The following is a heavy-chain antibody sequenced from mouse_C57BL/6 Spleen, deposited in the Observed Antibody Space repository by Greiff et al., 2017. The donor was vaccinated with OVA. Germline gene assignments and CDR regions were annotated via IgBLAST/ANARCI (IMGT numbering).Heavy chain of an antibody. CDR3: ARVLYGSSPWFAY. CDR2: INPSNGGT. V-gene: IGHV1-53*01. D-gene: IGHD1-1*01. Sequence: VQLQQPGPELVKPGASVKLSCKASGYTFTSYWMHWVKQRPGQGLEWIGNINPSNGGTNYNEKFKSKATLTVDKSSSTAYMQLSSLTSEDSAVYYCARVLYGSSPWFAYWGQGTLVTVSA. CDR1: GYTFTSYW. J-gene: IGHJ3*01.